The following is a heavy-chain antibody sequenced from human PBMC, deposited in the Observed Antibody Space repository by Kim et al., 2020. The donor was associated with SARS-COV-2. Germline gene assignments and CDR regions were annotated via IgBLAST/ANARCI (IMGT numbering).Heavy chain of an antibody. D-gene: IGHD3-10*01. CDR1: GYTFTSYY. J-gene: IGHJ4*02. CDR3: ARGGGVLLWFGELEVLDY. Sequence: ASVKVSCKASGYTFTSYYMHWVRQAPGQGLEWMGIINPSGGSTSYAQKFQGRVTMTRDTSTSTVYMELSSLRSEDTAVYYCARGGGVLLWFGELEVLDYWGQGTLVTVSS. V-gene: IGHV1-46*01. CDR2: INPSGGST.